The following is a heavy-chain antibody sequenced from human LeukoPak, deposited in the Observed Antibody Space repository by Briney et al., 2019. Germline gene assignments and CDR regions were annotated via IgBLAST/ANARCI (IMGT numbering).Heavy chain of an antibody. D-gene: IGHD2-15*01. V-gene: IGHV4-34*01. CDR3: AREPILYCSGGSCYSAWFDP. Sequence: SETLSLTCAVYGGSFSGYYWSWIRQPPGKGLEWIGEINYSGSTNYNPSLKSRVTISVDASKNQFSLKLSSVTAADTAVYYCAREPILYCSGGSCYSAWFDPWGQGTLVTVSS. CDR1: GGSFSGYY. CDR2: INYSGST. J-gene: IGHJ5*02.